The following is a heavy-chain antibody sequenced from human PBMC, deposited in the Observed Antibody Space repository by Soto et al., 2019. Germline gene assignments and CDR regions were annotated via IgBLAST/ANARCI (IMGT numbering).Heavy chain of an antibody. D-gene: IGHD3-3*01. CDR3: ARVGIDFWSGYYTVPSSGMDV. CDR2: INPSGGST. J-gene: IGHJ6*02. V-gene: IGHV1-46*01. CDR1: GYTFTSYY. Sequence: ASVKVSCKASGYTFTSYYMHWVRQAPGQGLEWMGIINPSGGSTSYAQKFQGRVTMTRDTSTSTVYMELSSLRSEDTAVYYCARVGIDFWSGYYTVPSSGMDVWGQGTTVTVSS.